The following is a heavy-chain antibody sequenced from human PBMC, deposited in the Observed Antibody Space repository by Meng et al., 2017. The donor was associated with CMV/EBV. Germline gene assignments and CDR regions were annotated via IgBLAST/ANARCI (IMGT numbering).Heavy chain of an antibody. J-gene: IGHJ5*02. D-gene: IGHD2-2*01. Sequence: ASVTVSCKASGYTFTSYDINWVRQATGQGLEWMGWMNPNSGNTGYAQKFQGRVTMTRNTSISTAYMELSSLRSEDTAVYYCARGNIVVVPAAIGWFDPWGQGTLVTVSS. CDR3: ARGNIVVVPAAIGWFDP. CDR2: MNPNSGNT. CDR1: GYTFTSYD. V-gene: IGHV1-8*01.